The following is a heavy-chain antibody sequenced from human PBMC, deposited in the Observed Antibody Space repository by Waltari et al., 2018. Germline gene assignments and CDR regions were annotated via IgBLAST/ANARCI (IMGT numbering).Heavy chain of an antibody. CDR3: ARVGSVGAYGPFDY. CDR2: ISYDGSNK. Sequence: QVQLVESGGGVVQPGRSLRPPGAASGFPFSSYAIHWVRQPPGKGLEWVAVISYDGSNKYYADSVKGRFTISRDNSKNTLYLQMNSLRAEDTAVYYCARVGSVGAYGPFDYWGQGTLVTVSS. CDR1: GFPFSSYA. J-gene: IGHJ4*02. D-gene: IGHD1-26*01. V-gene: IGHV3-30-3*01.